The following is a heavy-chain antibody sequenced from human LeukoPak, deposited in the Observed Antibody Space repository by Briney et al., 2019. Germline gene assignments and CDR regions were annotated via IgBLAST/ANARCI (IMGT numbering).Heavy chain of an antibody. V-gene: IGHV4-59*01. CDR3: ARDRVRGNSNPYFDY. CDR1: GGSISGYY. Sequence: ASETLSLTCTVSGGSISGYYWSWIQQPPGKGLEWIGYIYYSGTTNYNPSLKSRVTISVDTSKNQFSLKLSSVTAADTAVYYCARDRVRGNSNPYFDYWGQGTLVTVSS. J-gene: IGHJ4*02. CDR2: IYYSGTT. D-gene: IGHD4-11*01.